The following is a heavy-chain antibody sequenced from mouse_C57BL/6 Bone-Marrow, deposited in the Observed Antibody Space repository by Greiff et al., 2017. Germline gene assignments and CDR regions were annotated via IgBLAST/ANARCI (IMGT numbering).Heavy chain of an antibody. V-gene: IGHV1-81*01. CDR2: IYPRSGNT. CDR1: GYTFTSSG. Sequence: VQLQQSGAELARPGASVKLSCKASGYTFTSSGISWVKQRTGQGLEWIGEIYPRSGNTYYNEKFQGKATLTADKSSSTAYMELRSLTSEDSAVYFCARCDYGIWYFDVWGTVTTVTVSS. D-gene: IGHD2-4*01. CDR3: ARCDYGIWYFDV. J-gene: IGHJ1*03.